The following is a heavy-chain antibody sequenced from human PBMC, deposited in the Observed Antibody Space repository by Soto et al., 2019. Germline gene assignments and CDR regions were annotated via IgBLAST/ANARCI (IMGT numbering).Heavy chain of an antibody. CDR3: AREEVLQLTRYYYYYGMDV. J-gene: IGHJ6*02. V-gene: IGHV3-13*01. Sequence: GGSLRLSCAASGFTFSSYDMHWVRQVTGKGLEWVSAIGTAGDTYYPGSVKGRFTISRENAKNSLYLQMNSLRAEDTAVYYCAREEVLQLTRYYYYYGMDVWGQGTTVTVSS. CDR1: GFTFSSYD. D-gene: IGHD6-6*01. CDR2: IGTAGDT.